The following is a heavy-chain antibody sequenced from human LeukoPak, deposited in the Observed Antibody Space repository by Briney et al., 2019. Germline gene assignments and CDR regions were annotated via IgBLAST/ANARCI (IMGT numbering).Heavy chain of an antibody. V-gene: IGHV3-21*01. Sequence: GGSLRLSCAASGFTFSSYSMNWVRQAPGKGLEWVSSISSSSSYIYYAGSVKGRFTISRDNAKNSLYLQMNSLRAEDTAVYYCAREGYYDSSGALDAFDIWGQGTMVTVSS. J-gene: IGHJ3*02. D-gene: IGHD3-22*01. CDR1: GFTFSSYS. CDR3: AREGYYDSSGALDAFDI. CDR2: ISSSSSYI.